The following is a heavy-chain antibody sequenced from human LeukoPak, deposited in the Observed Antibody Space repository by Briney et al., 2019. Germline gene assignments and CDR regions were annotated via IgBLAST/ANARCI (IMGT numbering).Heavy chain of an antibody. CDR2: ISSSGSTI. V-gene: IGHV3-48*03. CDR1: GFTFSSYE. J-gene: IGHJ6*02. CDR3: ARDLAELPADVYYYYGMDV. D-gene: IGHD3-3*02. Sequence: PGGSLRLSCAASGFTFSSYEMNWVRQAPGKGLEWVSYISSSGSTIYYADSVKGRFTISRDNAKNSLYLQMNSLRAEDMAVYYCARDLAELPADVYYYYGMDVWGQGTTVTVSS.